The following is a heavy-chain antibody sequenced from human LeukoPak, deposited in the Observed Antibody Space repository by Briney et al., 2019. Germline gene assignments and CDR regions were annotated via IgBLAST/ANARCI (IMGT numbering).Heavy chain of an antibody. CDR3: ARTRSRLGHFDY. Sequence: PSETLSLTCTVSGYSISSNYYWGWIRQPPGKGLGWIGSIYHSGSTYYNPSLKSRVTISVDMSKNQFSLKLSSLTAADTAVYYCARTRSRLGHFDYWGQGTLVTVSS. D-gene: IGHD6-6*01. V-gene: IGHV4-38-2*02. CDR1: GYSISSNYY. J-gene: IGHJ4*02. CDR2: IYHSGST.